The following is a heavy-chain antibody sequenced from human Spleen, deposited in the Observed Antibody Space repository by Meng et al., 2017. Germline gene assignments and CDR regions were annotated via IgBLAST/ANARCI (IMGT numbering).Heavy chain of an antibody. CDR1: GFTFSNYA. Sequence: GESLKISCAASGFTFSNYAITWVRQAPGKGLEWVSLISTTGESTLYGDSVKGRFTISRDNSKNSLYLQMNSLRAEDTAVYYCARAGDYVWGSYRYPLDYWGQGTLVTVSS. J-gene: IGHJ4*02. D-gene: IGHD3-16*02. CDR3: ARAGDYVWGSYRYPLDY. V-gene: IGHV3-23*01. CDR2: ISTTGEST.